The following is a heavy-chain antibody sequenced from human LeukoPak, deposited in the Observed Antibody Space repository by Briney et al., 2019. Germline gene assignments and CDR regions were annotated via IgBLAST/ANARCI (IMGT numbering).Heavy chain of an antibody. CDR2: ISTTGNTK. CDR1: GFTFSSSE. CDR3: ARVFVSGYDVLTGYFRAFDY. D-gene: IGHD3-9*01. V-gene: IGHV3-48*03. Sequence: PGGPLRLSCAASGFTFSSSEMYWVRQAPGKGLEWVSYISTTGNTKYYADSVQGRFTVSRDNGQSLLFLQMNSLSAGDTAIYYCARVFVSGYDVLTGYFRAFDYWGQGALVTVSS. J-gene: IGHJ4*02.